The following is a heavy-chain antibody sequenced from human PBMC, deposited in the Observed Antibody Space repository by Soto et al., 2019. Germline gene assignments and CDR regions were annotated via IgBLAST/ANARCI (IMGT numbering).Heavy chain of an antibody. Sequence: SETLSVTCTVSGGSINTFYWSWVRQPAGKGLEWIGRIFSSGSTSFNPSLESRVAMSVDTSKNHFSLNLSSVNAADMAVYYCAREGSYSAYNFAHGIQLWSFDFWGQGALVTVSS. J-gene: IGHJ4*02. CDR1: GGSINTFY. D-gene: IGHD5-12*01. CDR2: IFSSGST. CDR3: AREGSYSAYNFAHGIQLWSFDF. V-gene: IGHV4-4*07.